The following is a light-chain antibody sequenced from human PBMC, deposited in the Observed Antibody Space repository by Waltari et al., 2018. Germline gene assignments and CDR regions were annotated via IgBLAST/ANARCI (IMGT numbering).Light chain of an antibody. Sequence: DIQMTQSPSTRSASIGDRVPLTCRPSQSISSWLAWYQQKPGKAPKLLISKASTLESGVPSRFSGSGSGTEFTLTISSLQPDDFATYYCQQYTSFSLTFGGGTTVEIK. J-gene: IGKJ4*01. CDR3: QQYTSFSLT. V-gene: IGKV1-5*03. CDR2: KAS. CDR1: QSISSW.